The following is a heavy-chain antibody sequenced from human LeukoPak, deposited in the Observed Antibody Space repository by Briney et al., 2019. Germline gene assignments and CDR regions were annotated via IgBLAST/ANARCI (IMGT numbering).Heavy chain of an antibody. D-gene: IGHD1-14*01. CDR3: AKLLRDVTIYDF. CDR1: GFTFSTYA. Sequence: PGGSLRLSCAASGFTFSTYAMHWVRQAPGKGLEWVAVISYDGSNKYYADSVKGRFTISRDNVKNSLFLQMNSLRTEDTAFYYCAKLLRDVTIYDFWGHGALVTVSS. J-gene: IGHJ4*01. CDR2: ISYDGSNK. V-gene: IGHV3-30*04.